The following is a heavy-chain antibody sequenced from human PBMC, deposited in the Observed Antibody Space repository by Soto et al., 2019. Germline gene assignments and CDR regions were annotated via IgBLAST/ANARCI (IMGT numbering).Heavy chain of an antibody. CDR2: IWYDGSNK. CDR3: ARDLGPVPGCKWVRGDYYMDV. Sequence: QVQLVESGGGVVKPGRSLRLSCAASGFTFSSYGMHWVRQAPGKGLEWVAVIWYDGSNKYYADSVKGRFTISRDNSRDTLYLQMNSLRVEDTAVYYCARDLGPVPGCKWVRGDYYMDVWGKGTTVTVSS. V-gene: IGHV3-33*01. CDR1: GFTFSSYG. D-gene: IGHD5-12*01. J-gene: IGHJ6*03.